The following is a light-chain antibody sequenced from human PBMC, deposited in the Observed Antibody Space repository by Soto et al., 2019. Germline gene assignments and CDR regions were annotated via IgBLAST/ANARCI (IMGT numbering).Light chain of an antibody. CDR2: DAS. J-gene: IGKJ2*01. CDR3: QQADSFPPT. Sequence: DILMTQSPSSVSASVGDRVTITCRASQDISSWLAWYQQKQGKAPKLLIYDASSLQSGVPSRCSGSGSGTDFTLTISSLQPDDFATYYCQQADSFPPTFGQGTKLEIK. V-gene: IGKV1-12*01. CDR1: QDISSW.